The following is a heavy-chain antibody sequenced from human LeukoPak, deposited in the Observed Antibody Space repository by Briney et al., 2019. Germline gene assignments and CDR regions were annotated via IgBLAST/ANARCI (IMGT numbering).Heavy chain of an antibody. CDR1: GCSFTSYG. Sequence: ASVKVSCKASGCSFTSYGISWVREAPGRGLEWVGYISAYDGETRYAQKFQGRVTLTTDTSTGTVYMEMRRLRSEDTAVYYCARGGKNYFDFWGQGTLVTVSS. CDR2: ISAYDGET. J-gene: IGHJ4*02. V-gene: IGHV1-18*01. CDR3: ARGGKNYFDF. D-gene: IGHD1-26*01.